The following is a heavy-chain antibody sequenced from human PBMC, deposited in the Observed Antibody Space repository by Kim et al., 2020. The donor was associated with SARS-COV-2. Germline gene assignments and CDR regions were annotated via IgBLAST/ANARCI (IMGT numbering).Heavy chain of an antibody. CDR3: ARRRADVLTGLGSRFDP. V-gene: IGHV5-51*01. D-gene: IGHD3-9*01. CDR1: GFSFSNYW. J-gene: IGHJ5*02. CDR2: IYPDDSNT. Sequence: GESLKISCKGSGFSFSNYWIAWVRQMPGKGLEWMGIIYPDDSNTRYSPSFQGLVTFSDDKSINTAYLQWSSLKASDTAMYYCARRRADVLTGLGSRFDPWGQGTLVTVSS.